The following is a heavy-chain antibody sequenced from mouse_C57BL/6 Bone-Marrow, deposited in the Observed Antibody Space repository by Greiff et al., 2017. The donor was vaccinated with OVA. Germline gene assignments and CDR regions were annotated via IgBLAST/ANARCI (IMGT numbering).Heavy chain of an antibody. Sequence: VQLKESGAELVRPGASVKLSCTASGFNIKDDYMHWVKQRPEQGLEWIGWIDPENGDTEYASKFQGKATITADTSSNTAYLQLSSLTSEDTAVYYCTTNSNYIYYYAMDYWGQGTSVTVSS. CDR3: TTNSNYIYYYAMDY. CDR1: GFNIKDDY. CDR2: IDPENGDT. J-gene: IGHJ4*01. D-gene: IGHD2-5*01. V-gene: IGHV14-4*01.